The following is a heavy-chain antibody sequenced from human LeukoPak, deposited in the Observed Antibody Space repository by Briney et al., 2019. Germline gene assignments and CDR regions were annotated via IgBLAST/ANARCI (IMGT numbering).Heavy chain of an antibody. CDR2: ISYDGSNK. D-gene: IGHD1-1*01. Sequence: GGSLRLSCAASGFTFSSYAMHWVRQAPGKGLEWVAVISYDGSNKYYADSVKGRFTISRDNSKNTLYLQMNSLRAEDTAVYYCASSQLEPGVYFDYWGQGTLVTVSS. V-gene: IGHV3-30-3*01. CDR1: GFTFSSYA. CDR3: ASSQLEPGVYFDY. J-gene: IGHJ4*02.